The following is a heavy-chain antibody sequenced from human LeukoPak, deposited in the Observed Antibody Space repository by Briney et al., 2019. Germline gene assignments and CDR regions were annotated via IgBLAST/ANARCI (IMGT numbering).Heavy chain of an antibody. V-gene: IGHV3-7*01. CDR3: ARDGTAAGLYFDL. CDR1: GFTFSSYW. D-gene: IGHD6-13*01. CDR2: IRQDGGEK. J-gene: IGHJ4*01. Sequence: GGSLRLSCAVSGFTFSSYWMNWVRQAPGKGLEWVASIRQDGGEKSYVDSVKGRFTISRDNTKNSLYLQMSSLRAEDTAVYYCARDGTAAGLYFDLWGQGTLVTVSS.